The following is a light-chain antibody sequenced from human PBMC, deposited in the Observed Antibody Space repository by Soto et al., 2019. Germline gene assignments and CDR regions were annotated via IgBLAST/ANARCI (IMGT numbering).Light chain of an antibody. V-gene: IGLV2-8*01. CDR2: EVS. J-gene: IGLJ2*01. CDR1: SSDIGAYNY. Sequence: QSALTQPPSASGSHGQSVAISCTGTSSDIGAYNYVSWYQQHPGKAPKLMIFEVSQRPSGVPDRFSGSKSGNTASLTVSGLQAEDEADYYCSSYAGSNNLGVFGGGTKLTVL. CDR3: SSYAGSNNLGV.